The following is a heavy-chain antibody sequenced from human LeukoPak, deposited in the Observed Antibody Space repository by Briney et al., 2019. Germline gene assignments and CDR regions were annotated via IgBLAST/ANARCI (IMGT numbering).Heavy chain of an antibody. Sequence: SETLSLTCTVSGDSVSSGYYWAWIRQPPGKGLEWIGSIYHSGRTHYNPFLKSRVTMSVDTPKNELSLKLTSVTAADTAVYYCARDSSGWYGEDYWGRGTLVTVSS. CDR1: GDSVSSGYY. V-gene: IGHV4-38-2*02. CDR3: ARDSSGWYGEDY. D-gene: IGHD6-19*01. CDR2: IYHSGRT. J-gene: IGHJ4*02.